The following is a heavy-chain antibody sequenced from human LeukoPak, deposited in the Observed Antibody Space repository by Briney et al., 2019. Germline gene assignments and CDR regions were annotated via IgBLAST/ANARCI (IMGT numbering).Heavy chain of an antibody. Sequence: SETLSLTCAVYGGSFSGYYWSWIRQPPGKGLEWIGEINHSGRTNYNPSLKSRVTISVDTSKNQFSLKLSSVTAADTAVYYCASPRRGWFDPWGQGTLVTVSS. CDR2: INHSGRT. J-gene: IGHJ5*02. CDR1: GGSFSGYY. CDR3: ASPRRGWFDP. V-gene: IGHV4-34*01.